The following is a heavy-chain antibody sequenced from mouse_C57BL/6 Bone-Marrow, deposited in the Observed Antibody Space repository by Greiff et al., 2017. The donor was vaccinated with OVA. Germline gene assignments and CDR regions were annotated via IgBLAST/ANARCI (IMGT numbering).Heavy chain of an antibody. Sequence: EVQLQQSGAELVKPGASVKLSCTASGFNIKDYYMHWVKQRTEQGLEWIGRIDPEDGETKYAPKFQGKATITADTSSNTAYLQLSSLTSEDSAVFFCARYRGIYYCNSYLYFGVWGTGTAVTVSS. D-gene: IGHD2-1*01. J-gene: IGHJ1*03. V-gene: IGHV14-2*01. CDR3: ARYRGIYYCNSYLYFGV. CDR2: IDPEDGET. CDR1: GFNIKDYY.